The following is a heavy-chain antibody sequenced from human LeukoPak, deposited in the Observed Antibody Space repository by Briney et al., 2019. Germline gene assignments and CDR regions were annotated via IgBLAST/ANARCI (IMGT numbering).Heavy chain of an antibody. Sequence: SVKVSCKASGGTFSSYAISWVRQAPGQGLEWMGGIIPIFGTANYAQKFQGRVTITADESTSTAYMELSSLRSEDTAVYYCARAEGQLWLGERGYYFDYWGQGIRVTVSS. CDR3: ARAEGQLWLGERGYYFDY. CDR1: GGTFSSYA. CDR2: IIPIFGTA. V-gene: IGHV1-69*01. D-gene: IGHD5-18*01. J-gene: IGHJ4*02.